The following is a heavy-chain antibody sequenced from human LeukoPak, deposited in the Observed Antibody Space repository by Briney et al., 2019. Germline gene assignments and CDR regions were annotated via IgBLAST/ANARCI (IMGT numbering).Heavy chain of an antibody. CDR1: GFTFSSYG. CDR3: AKDRGGSYYMDV. J-gene: IGHJ6*03. Sequence: PGGSLRLSCAASGFTFSSYGMHWVRQAPGKGLEWVSAISGSGGSTYYADSVKGRFTISRDNSKNTLYLQMNSLRAEDTAVYYCAKDRGGSYYMDVWGKGTTVTVSS. D-gene: IGHD1-26*01. V-gene: IGHV3-23*01. CDR2: ISGSGGST.